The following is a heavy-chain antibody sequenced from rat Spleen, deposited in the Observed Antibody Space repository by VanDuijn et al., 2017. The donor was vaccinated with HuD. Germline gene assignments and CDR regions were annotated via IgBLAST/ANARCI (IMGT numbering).Heavy chain of an antibody. J-gene: IGHJ2*01. CDR2: IWTGGST. V-gene: IGHV2-13*01. CDR3: ARLSLGVDY. D-gene: IGHD5-1*01. CDR1: GFSLRSYG. Sequence: QVQLKESGPGLVQPSQTLSLTCTVSGFSLRSYGVIWVRQPPGKGLEWMGIIWTGGSTDYSSALKSRLSITRDTSKSQVFLKMNSLQTEDTATYYCARLSLGVDYWGQGVMVTVSS.